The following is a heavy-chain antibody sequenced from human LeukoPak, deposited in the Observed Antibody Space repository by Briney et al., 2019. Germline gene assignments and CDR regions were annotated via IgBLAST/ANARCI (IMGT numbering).Heavy chain of an antibody. CDR3: AKDTRAAAGTLFDY. V-gene: IGHV3-9*01. CDR2: ISWNSGSI. Sequence: PGGSLRLSCAASGFTFDDYAMHWVRQAPGKGLEWVSGISWNSGSIGYADSVKGRFTISRDNAKNFLYLQMNSLRAEDTALYYCAKDTRAAAGTLFDYWGQGTLVTVSS. J-gene: IGHJ4*02. D-gene: IGHD6-13*01. CDR1: GFTFDDYA.